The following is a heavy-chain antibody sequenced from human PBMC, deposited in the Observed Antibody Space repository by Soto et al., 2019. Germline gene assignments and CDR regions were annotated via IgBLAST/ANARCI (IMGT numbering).Heavy chain of an antibody. J-gene: IGHJ3*02. CDR1: GFTFSGSA. CDR3: TRPYSSSWYGDAFDI. CDR2: IRSKANSYAT. V-gene: IGHV3-73*01. D-gene: IGHD6-13*01. Sequence: EVQLVESGGGLVQPGGSLKLSCAASGFTFSGSAMHWVRQASGKGLEWVGRIRSKANSYATAYAASVKGRFTISRDDSKNTAYLQMNSLKTEDTAVYYCTRPYSSSWYGDAFDIWGQGTMVTVSS.